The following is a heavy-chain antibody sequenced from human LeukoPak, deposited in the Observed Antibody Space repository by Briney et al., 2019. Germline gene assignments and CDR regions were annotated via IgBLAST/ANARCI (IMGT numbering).Heavy chain of an antibody. CDR1: GGSISSYY. D-gene: IGHD2-15*01. Sequence: PSETLSLTCTVSGGSISSYYWSWIRQPPGKGLEWIGYIYYSGSTYYNPSHKSRVTISVDTSKNQFSLKLSSVTAADTAVYYCARDRGYCSGGSCYPDYYGMDVWGQGTTVTVSS. J-gene: IGHJ6*02. V-gene: IGHV4-59*12. CDR2: IYYSGST. CDR3: ARDRGYCSGGSCYPDYYGMDV.